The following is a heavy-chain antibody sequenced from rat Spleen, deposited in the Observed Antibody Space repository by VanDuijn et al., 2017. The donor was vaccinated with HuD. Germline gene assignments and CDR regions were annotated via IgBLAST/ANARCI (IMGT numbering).Heavy chain of an antibody. CDR1: GFTFSDYA. CDR2: ITNTGGST. J-gene: IGHJ2*01. CDR3: TRDWDY. V-gene: IGHV5-31*01. Sequence: EVQLVESGGGLVQPGGSLKLSCAASGFTFSDYAMTWIRQAPGKGLEWVASITNTGGSTYYPDSMKGRFTISRDNAESTLYLQMNSLRSEDTATYYCTRDWDYWGQGVMVTVSS.